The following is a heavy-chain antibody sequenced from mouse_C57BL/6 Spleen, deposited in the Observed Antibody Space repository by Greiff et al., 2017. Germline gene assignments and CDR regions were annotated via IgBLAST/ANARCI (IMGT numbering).Heavy chain of an antibody. D-gene: IGHD3-2*01. CDR1: GYTFTSYW. J-gene: IGHJ4*01. Sequence: QVQLQQPGTELVKPGASVKLSCKASGYTFTSYWMHWVKQRPGQGLEWIGNINPSNGGTNYNEKFKSKATLTVDKSSSTAYMQLSSLTSEDSAVYYCATSGPRQPYLYAMDYWGQGTSVTVSS. V-gene: IGHV1-53*01. CDR2: INPSNGGT. CDR3: ATSGPRQPYLYAMDY.